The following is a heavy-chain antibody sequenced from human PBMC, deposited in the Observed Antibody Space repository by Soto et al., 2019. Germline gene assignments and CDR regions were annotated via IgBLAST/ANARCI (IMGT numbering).Heavy chain of an antibody. V-gene: IGHV1-69*12. D-gene: IGHD1-26*01. J-gene: IGHJ4*02. CDR2: IIPMYGIA. Sequence: QVQLVQSGGEVKKPGSSVRVSCRTSGGTFKNYGFSWVRQAPGQGLEWMGGIIPMYGIANYGQIFQGRLTITADESTNTAYMDLSRLKSEDTAVYYCAGEVGGTGFRLWGQGTQVTVSS. CDR1: GGTFKNYG. CDR3: AGEVGGTGFRL.